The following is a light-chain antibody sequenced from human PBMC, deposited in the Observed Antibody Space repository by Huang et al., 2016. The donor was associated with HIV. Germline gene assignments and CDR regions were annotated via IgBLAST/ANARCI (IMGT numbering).Light chain of an antibody. CDR2: WAS. CDR1: QSVLYSSNNKNY. CDR3: QQYYSTPLT. J-gene: IGKJ4*01. Sequence: DIVMAQSPDSLAVSLGERATINCKSSQSVLYSSNNKNYLAWYQQKPGQPPKLLIDWASTRESGVPDRFSGSGSGTDFTLTISSLQAEDVANYYCQQYYSTPLTFGGGTKVEIK. V-gene: IGKV4-1*01.